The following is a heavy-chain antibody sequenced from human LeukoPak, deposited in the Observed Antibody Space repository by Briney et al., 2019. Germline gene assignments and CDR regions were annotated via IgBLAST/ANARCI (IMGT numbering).Heavy chain of an antibody. Sequence: SETLALTCTVSGGSISSGGYYWSWIRQHPGKGLEWIGYIYYSGSTYYNPSLRSRVTISVDTSKNQFSLKLSSVTAADTAVYYCARALDYGGKRDYFDYWGQGTLVTVSS. CDR1: GGSISSGGYY. D-gene: IGHD4-23*01. J-gene: IGHJ4*02. CDR3: ARALDYGGKRDYFDY. CDR2: IYYSGST. V-gene: IGHV4-31*03.